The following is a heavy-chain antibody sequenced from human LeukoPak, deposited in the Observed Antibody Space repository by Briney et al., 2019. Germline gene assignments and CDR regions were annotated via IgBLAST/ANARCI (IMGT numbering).Heavy chain of an antibody. CDR2: ISAYNGNT. CDR1: GYTFTSYG. Sequence: ASVKVSCKASGYTFTSYGISWVRQAPGQGLEWMGWISAYNGNTNYAQKLQGRVTMTTDTSTSTAYMELRSLRSDDTAVYYCARDKSVLRFLAWLSDSLYGMDVWGQGTTVTVSS. V-gene: IGHV1-18*01. D-gene: IGHD3-3*01. J-gene: IGHJ6*02. CDR3: ARDKSVLRFLAWLSDSLYGMDV.